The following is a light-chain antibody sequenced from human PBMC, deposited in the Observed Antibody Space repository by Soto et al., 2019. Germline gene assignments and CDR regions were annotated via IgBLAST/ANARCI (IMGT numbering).Light chain of an antibody. J-gene: IGKJ1*01. CDR1: QSVSTN. V-gene: IGKV3-15*01. CDR2: GAS. CDR3: QQYNKWPPWT. Sequence: EIVMTQSPDTLSVSPGERATPSCRASQSVSTNLAWYQQKPGQAPRLLMYGASTRATGIPARFSGSGSGTEFTLTISSLQSEDFEAYYCQQYNKWPPWTFGQGTKVDIK.